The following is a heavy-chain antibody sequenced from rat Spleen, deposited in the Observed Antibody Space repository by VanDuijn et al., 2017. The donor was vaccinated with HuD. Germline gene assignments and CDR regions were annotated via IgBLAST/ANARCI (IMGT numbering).Heavy chain of an antibody. CDR1: GFTFGDYY. J-gene: IGHJ3*01. V-gene: IGHV5-22*01. D-gene: IGHD1-10*01. CDR3: ARHGLYSNYGWFAY. CDR2: ISLDGGRN. Sequence: EVQLVESGGGLVQPGRSMKLSCAASGFTFGDYYMAWVRQAPKKGLEWVASISLDGGRNFYRDSVKGRFTISRDNAKSTLYLQMDSLRSEDTASYYCARHGLYSNYGWFAYWGQGTLVTVSS.